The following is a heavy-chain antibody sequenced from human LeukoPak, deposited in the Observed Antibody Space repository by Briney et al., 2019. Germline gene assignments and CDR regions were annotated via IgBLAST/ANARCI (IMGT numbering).Heavy chain of an antibody. CDR2: IYYSGTT. D-gene: IGHD3-16*01. V-gene: IGHV4-39*07. CDR3: ARRGWADTHDY. J-gene: IGHJ4*02. Sequence: PSETLSLTCTVSGGSISSSDYYWGWIRQPPGKGLEWIASIYYSGTTHYNPSLKSRVTMSVDTSKNQFSLKLSSVTAADTAVYYCARRGWADTHDYWGQGTLVTVSS. CDR1: GGSISSSDYY.